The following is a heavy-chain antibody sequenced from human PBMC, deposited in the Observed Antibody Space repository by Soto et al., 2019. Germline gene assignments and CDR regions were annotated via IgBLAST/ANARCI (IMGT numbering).Heavy chain of an antibody. V-gene: IGHV1-69*02. Sequence: ASVKVSCKASGGTFSSYTISWVRQAPGQGLEWMGRIIPILGIANYAQKFQGRVTITADKSTSTAYMELSSLRSEDTAVYYCASSITMIVVVIAPYGMDVWGQGTTVTVSS. CDR1: GGTFSSYT. D-gene: IGHD3-22*01. CDR2: IIPILGIA. CDR3: ASSITMIVVVIAPYGMDV. J-gene: IGHJ6*02.